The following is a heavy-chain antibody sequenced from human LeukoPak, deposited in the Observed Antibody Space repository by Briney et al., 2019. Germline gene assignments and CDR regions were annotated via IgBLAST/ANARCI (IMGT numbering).Heavy chain of an antibody. CDR2: INPNSGGT. D-gene: IGHD4-23*01. CDR1: RYTFTGYY. V-gene: IGHV1-2*02. CDR3: ARGGVTSSPYYYGMDV. Sequence: ASVKVSCKASRYTFTGYYIHWVRQAPGQGLEWMGWINPNSGGTNYAQKFQGRVTMTRDTSISTAYMELSRLRSDDTAVYYCARGGVTSSPYYYGMDVWGQGTTVTVSS. J-gene: IGHJ6*02.